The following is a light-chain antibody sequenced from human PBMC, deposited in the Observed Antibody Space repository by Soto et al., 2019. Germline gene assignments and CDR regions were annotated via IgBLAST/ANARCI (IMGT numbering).Light chain of an antibody. CDR2: GAS. Sequence: DIVLTQSPGTLSLSPGERATLSCRASQIISSTYLGWYQQKPGQAPRLLIYGASSRATGIPDRFSGSGSGTDFTLTISRLEPEDFAVYYCQQRSNWPRYTFGQGTKLEIK. CDR3: QQRSNWPRYT. V-gene: IGKV3D-20*02. CDR1: QIISSTY. J-gene: IGKJ2*01.